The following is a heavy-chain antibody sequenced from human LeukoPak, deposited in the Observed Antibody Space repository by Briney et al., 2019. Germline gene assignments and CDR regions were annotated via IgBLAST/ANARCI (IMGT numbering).Heavy chain of an antibody. J-gene: IGHJ4*02. CDR1: GGTLSSYA. CDR2: IILIFGTA. D-gene: IGHD4-17*01. Sequence: SVKVSCEASGGTLSSYAISWVPEAPGQGLECMGGIILIFGTANYAQKFQGRDTITTDESTSTAYMELRILRPEDTAMDYCARSKRGLRSYWASNFDYWGQGTLVTVSS. CDR3: ARSKRGLRSYWASNFDY. V-gene: IGHV1-69*05.